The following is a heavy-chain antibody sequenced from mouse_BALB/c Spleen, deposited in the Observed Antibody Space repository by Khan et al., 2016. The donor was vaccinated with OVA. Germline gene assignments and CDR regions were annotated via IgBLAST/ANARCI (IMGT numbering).Heavy chain of an antibody. V-gene: IGHV2-6-5*01. Sequence: QVQLQQSGPGLVAPSQSLSITYTVSGFSLTDYAVRWIRQPPGKGLEWLGVIWAGGSNYYNSVLKSRLSISKDHSQSHVFLKVNSVQTDETARSDWAKDPQYYGMDYWGQGTTVTVAS. CDR1: GFSLTDYA. J-gene: IGHJ4*01. CDR3: AKDPQYYGMDY. CDR2: IWAGGSN.